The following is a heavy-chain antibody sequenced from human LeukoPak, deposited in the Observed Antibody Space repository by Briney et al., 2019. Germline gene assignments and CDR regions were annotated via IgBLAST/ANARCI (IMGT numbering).Heavy chain of an antibody. Sequence: GGSLRLSCAASGFIFSSYEMNWVRQAPGKGLEWVSYISSSGSTIYYADSVEGRFTISRDNAKNSLYLQMNSLRAEDTAVYYCARVIRGINNNFDYWGQGTLVTVSS. J-gene: IGHJ4*02. CDR3: ARVIRGINNNFDY. CDR2: ISSSGSTI. D-gene: IGHD3-10*01. CDR1: GFIFSSYE. V-gene: IGHV3-48*03.